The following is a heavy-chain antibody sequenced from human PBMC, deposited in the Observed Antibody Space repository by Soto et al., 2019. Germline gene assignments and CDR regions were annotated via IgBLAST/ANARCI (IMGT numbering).Heavy chain of an antibody. Sequence: GASVKVSCKASGGTFSSYAISWVRQAPGQGLEWMGGIIPIFGTANYAQKFQGRVTITADKSTSTAYMELSSLRSEDTAVYYCAGYSPGGTHYGMDVWGQGTTVTVS. V-gene: IGHV1-69*06. D-gene: IGHD3-16*01. CDR2: IIPIFGTA. CDR3: AGYSPGGTHYGMDV. CDR1: GGTFSSYA. J-gene: IGHJ6*02.